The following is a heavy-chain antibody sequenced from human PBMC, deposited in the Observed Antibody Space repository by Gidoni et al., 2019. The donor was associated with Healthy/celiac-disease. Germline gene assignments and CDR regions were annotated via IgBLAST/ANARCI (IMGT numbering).Heavy chain of an antibody. Sequence: QVQLQQWGAGLLKPSETLSLTCAVYGGSFSGYYWSWIRQPPGKGLEWIGEITHSGSTNYNQSLKSRVTISVDTSKNQFSLKLSSVTAADTAVYYCARGDVLLWFGTRYNWFDPWGQGTLVTVSS. J-gene: IGHJ5*02. D-gene: IGHD3-10*01. V-gene: IGHV4-34*01. CDR1: GGSFSGYY. CDR2: ITHSGST. CDR3: ARGDVLLWFGTRYNWFDP.